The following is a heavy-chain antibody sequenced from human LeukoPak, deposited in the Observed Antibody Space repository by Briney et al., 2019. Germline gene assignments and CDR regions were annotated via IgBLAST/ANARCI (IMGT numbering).Heavy chain of an antibody. CDR1: GFTFDDYA. CDR3: AKARVATIRESYYYGMDV. J-gene: IGHJ6*02. V-gene: IGHV3-9*01. CDR2: ISWNTGSI. Sequence: GGSLRLSCAASGFTFDDYAMHWVRQAPGKGLEWVSGISWNTGSIGYADSVKGRFTISRDNAKNSLYLQMNSLRAEDTALYYCAKARVATIRESYYYGMDVWGQGTTVTVSS. D-gene: IGHD5-12*01.